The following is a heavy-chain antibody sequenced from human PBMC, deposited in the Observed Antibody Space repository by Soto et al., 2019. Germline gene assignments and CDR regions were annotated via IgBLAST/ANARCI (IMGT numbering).Heavy chain of an antibody. CDR1: GGTFSSYA. J-gene: IGHJ6*02. CDR3: ARDLEGMSVLGHYGMDV. D-gene: IGHD6-13*01. V-gene: IGHV1-69*01. Sequence: QVQLVQSGAEVKKPGSSVKVSCKASGGTFSSYAISWVRQAPGQGLEWMGGIIPIFGTANYAQKFQGRVTITADESTSTAYMELSSLRSEDTAVYYCARDLEGMSVLGHYGMDVWGQGTTFTVSS. CDR2: IIPIFGTA.